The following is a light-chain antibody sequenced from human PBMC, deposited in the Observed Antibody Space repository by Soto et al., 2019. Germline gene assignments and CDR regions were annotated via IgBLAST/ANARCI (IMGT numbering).Light chain of an antibody. CDR2: DAA. CDR1: QDIKNY. Sequence: IQMTQSPSSLSASVGDRITITCQASQDIKNYVIWHQHKPGKAPKLLIYDAASLGTGVSSRFSGSGSETHFTLAISSLQPEDIATYYCQQFDSVPCTFGQGTKLEIK. CDR3: QQFDSVPCT. J-gene: IGKJ2*02. V-gene: IGKV1-33*01.